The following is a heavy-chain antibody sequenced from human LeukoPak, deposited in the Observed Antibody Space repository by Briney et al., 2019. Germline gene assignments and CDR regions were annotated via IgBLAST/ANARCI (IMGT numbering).Heavy chain of an antibody. J-gene: IGHJ5*02. CDR2: INPDGSQT. D-gene: IGHD4-17*01. CDR1: GFTLSTYW. Sequence: GGSLRLSCAASGFTLSTYWMHWVRQAPGKGLEWVALINPDGSQTNYVDSVKGRFTISRDNAENSLYLQMNSLRAEDTAVYYCARDLGYGALDPWGQGTLVTVSS. CDR3: ARDLGYGALDP. V-gene: IGHV3-7*01.